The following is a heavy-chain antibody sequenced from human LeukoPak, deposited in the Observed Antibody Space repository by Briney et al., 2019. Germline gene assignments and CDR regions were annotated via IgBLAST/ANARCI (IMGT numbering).Heavy chain of an antibody. CDR3: AREYDSGSYYNFGY. J-gene: IGHJ4*02. D-gene: IGHD3-10*01. V-gene: IGHV3-30*03. CDR2: ISYDGSNK. CDR1: GFTFSSYG. Sequence: PGGSLRLSCAASGFTFSSYGMHWVRQAPGKGLEWVAVISYDGSNKYYADSVKGRFTISRDNSKNTLYLQMNSLRAEDTAVYYCAREYDSGSYYNFGYWGQGTLVTVSS.